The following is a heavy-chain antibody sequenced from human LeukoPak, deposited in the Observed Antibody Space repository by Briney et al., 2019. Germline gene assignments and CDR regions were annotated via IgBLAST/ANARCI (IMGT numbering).Heavy chain of an antibody. CDR2: IKSKTDGGTT. CDR3: TTDPGWSNLKYYFDY. J-gene: IGHJ4*02. CDR1: GFTFSGYA. D-gene: IGHD6-19*01. Sequence: TGGSLRLSCAASGFTFSGYAMSWVRQAPGKGLEWVGRIKSKTDGGTTDYAAPVKGRFTISRDDSKNTLYLQMNSLKTEDTAVYYCTTDPGWSNLKYYFDYWCQRTLVTVSS. V-gene: IGHV3-15*01.